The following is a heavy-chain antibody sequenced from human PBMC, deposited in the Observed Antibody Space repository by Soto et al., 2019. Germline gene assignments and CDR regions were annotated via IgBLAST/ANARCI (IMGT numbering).Heavy chain of an antibody. CDR1: GNDFDMYW. D-gene: IGHD3-16*01. CDR3: TKGATSPFDS. J-gene: IGHJ4*02. CDR2: IYPGDSDT. V-gene: IGHV5-51*01. Sequence: PGESLKISCQVSGNDFDMYWIAWVRQTPGRGLEWIGIIYPGDSDTRYSPSFQGRVTISADKSTSTAYLQWSGLKASDTAIYYCTKGATSPFDSWGQGTRVTVSS.